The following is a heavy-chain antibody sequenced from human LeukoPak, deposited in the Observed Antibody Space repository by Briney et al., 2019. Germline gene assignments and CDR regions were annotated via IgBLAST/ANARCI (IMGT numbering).Heavy chain of an antibody. J-gene: IGHJ1*01. Sequence: GGSLRLSCAASGFTFDDYAMHWVRQAPGKGLEWVSGISWNSGSIDYVDSVKGRFTISRDNAKNSLYLQMNSLRAEDTALYYCAKGPSGIAVTGSPKYFQHWGQGTLVTVSS. D-gene: IGHD6-19*01. CDR1: GFTFDDYA. CDR2: ISWNSGSI. V-gene: IGHV3-9*01. CDR3: AKGPSGIAVTGSPKYFQH.